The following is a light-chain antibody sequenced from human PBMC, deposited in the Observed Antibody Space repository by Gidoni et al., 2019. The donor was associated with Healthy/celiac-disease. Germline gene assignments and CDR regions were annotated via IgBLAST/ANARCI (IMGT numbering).Light chain of an antibody. CDR3: QQSYSTPPVT. J-gene: IGKJ3*01. Sequence: DIQMHQSPSSLSASVGDRVTITGRVSHSISSYLNSYQQKPGKAPKLLIYSASSWQSGVPSRFSGSGSGTDFTLTISSLQPEDFATYYCQQSYSTPPVTFGPGTKVDIK. V-gene: IGKV1-39*01. CDR2: SAS. CDR1: HSISSY.